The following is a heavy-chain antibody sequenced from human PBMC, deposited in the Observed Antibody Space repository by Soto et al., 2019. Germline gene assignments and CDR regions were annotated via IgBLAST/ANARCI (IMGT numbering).Heavy chain of an antibody. J-gene: IGHJ4*02. CDR1: GFTFSIYS. CDR2: ISSSSSTI. Sequence: EVQLVESGGGLVQPGGSLRLSCAASGFTFSIYSMNWVRQAPGKGLEWVSYISSSSSTIHYADSMKGRFTISRDNAKNSLYLQMNSLRAEDTAVYYCARDEGSSSWLDFWGQGTLVTVSS. V-gene: IGHV3-48*01. CDR3: ARDEGSSSWLDF. D-gene: IGHD6-13*01.